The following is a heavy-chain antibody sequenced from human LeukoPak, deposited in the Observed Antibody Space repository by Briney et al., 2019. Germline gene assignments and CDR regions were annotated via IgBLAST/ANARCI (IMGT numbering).Heavy chain of an antibody. CDR2: IYHSGST. J-gene: IGHJ5*02. CDR3: ARYPSHGSGSYSGLFDP. CDR1: GGSISSSNR. Sequence: SGTLSLTCAVSGGSISSSNRWSWVRQPPGKGLEWIGEIYHSGSTNYNPSLKSRVTISVDKSKNQFSLKLSSVTAADTAVYYCARYPSHGSGSYSGLFDPWGQGALVTVSS. V-gene: IGHV4-4*02. D-gene: IGHD3-10*01.